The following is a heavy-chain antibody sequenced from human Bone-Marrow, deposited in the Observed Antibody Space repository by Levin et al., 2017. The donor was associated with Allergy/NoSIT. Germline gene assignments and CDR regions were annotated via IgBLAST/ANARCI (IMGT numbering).Heavy chain of an antibody. CDR3: ARDGPGTATGTA. Sequence: GESLKISCAASGFTVSRHYMSWVRQAPGKGLEWVSLIYSGGDTQYADSVKGRFTISRDNSKNTLSLQMNSLRVDDTAVYYCARDGPGTATGTAWGQGTLVTVSS. CDR2: IYSGGDT. V-gene: IGHV3-66*01. J-gene: IGHJ4*02. D-gene: IGHD1-7*01. CDR1: GFTVSRHY.